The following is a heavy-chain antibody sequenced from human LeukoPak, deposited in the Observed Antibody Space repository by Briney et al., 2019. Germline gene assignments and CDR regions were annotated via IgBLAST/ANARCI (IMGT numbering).Heavy chain of an antibody. CDR1: GFTFSSYS. D-gene: IGHD4-17*01. CDR3: ARPPLDYGDYIDY. J-gene: IGHJ4*02. CDR2: ISSSSSTI. V-gene: IGHV3-48*04. Sequence: PGRSLRLSCAASGFTFSSYSMNWVRQAPGKGLEWVSYISSSSSTIYYADSVKGRFTISRDNAKNSLYLQMNSLRAEDTAVYYCARPPLDYGDYIDYWGQGTLVTVSS.